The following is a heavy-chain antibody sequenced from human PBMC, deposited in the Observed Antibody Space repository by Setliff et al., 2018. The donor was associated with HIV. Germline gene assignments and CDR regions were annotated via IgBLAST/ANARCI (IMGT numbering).Heavy chain of an antibody. CDR2: VKQDGTET. CDR1: GFIFSSYA. V-gene: IGHV3-7*01. CDR3: ARDRGYTIVGAAEGDH. D-gene: IGHD1-26*01. Sequence: PGGSLRLSCAASGFIFSSYAMSWVRQAPGKGLESVANVKQDGTETLYVDSVKGRFTISRDNANNLVYLQMNSLRAEDTAVYYCARDRGYTIVGAAEGDHWGQGSLVTVSS. J-gene: IGHJ4*02.